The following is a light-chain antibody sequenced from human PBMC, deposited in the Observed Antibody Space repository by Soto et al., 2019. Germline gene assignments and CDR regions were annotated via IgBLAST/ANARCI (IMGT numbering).Light chain of an antibody. Sequence: QSVLTQPRSVSGSPGQSVTISCTGTSSDVGGYNSVSWYQQHPGKAPKLVIYEVTNRPSGISNRFSGSKSGNTASLTISGLQAEDEADYYCSSYTSSSTRVFGTGTKVTVL. CDR1: SSDVGGYNS. J-gene: IGLJ1*01. CDR2: EVT. V-gene: IGLV2-14*01. CDR3: SSYTSSSTRV.